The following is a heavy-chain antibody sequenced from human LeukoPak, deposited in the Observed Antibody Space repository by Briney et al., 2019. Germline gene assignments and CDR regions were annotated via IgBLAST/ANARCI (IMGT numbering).Heavy chain of an antibody. D-gene: IGHD2-15*01. V-gene: IGHV5-51*01. CDR3: ARGTSPGLGYCSGGSCSFDY. CDR1: GYSFTSYW. CDR2: IYPGDSDT. Sequence: GESLKISCKGSGYSFTSYWIGWVRQMPGKGLEWMGIIYPGDSDTRYSPSFQGQVTISADKSISTAYLQWSSLKASDTAMYYCARGTSPGLGYCSGGSCSFDYWGQGTLVTVSS. J-gene: IGHJ4*02.